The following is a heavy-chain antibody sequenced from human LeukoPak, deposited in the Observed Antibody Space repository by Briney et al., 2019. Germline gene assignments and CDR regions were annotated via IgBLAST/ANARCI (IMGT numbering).Heavy chain of an antibody. CDR1: GGSLRTTTYY. Sequence: PSETLSLTCTAFGGSLRTTTYYWGWIRQPPGKGLEWSGSVYYNGGTYYNPSLKSRVTISVDTSKNQFSLSLSSVTAADTAIYYCVRESRIMTTVRYWFDPWGQGTLVTVSS. D-gene: IGHD1-1*01. V-gene: IGHV4-39*07. CDR3: VRESRIMTTVRYWFDP. CDR2: VYYNGGT. J-gene: IGHJ5*02.